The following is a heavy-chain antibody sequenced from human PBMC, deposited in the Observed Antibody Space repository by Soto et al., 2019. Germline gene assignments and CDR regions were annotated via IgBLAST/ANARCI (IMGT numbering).Heavy chain of an antibody. CDR3: ARARGRYIDY. V-gene: IGHV4-59*01. Sequence: SETLSLTCTVSGGSISSYYWSWIRQPPGKGLEWIGYIYYSGSTNYNPSLKSRVTISVDTSKNQFSLKLSSVTAADTAVYYCARARGRYIDYWRQGTLVPVSS. J-gene: IGHJ4*02. CDR1: GGSISSYY. CDR2: IYYSGST.